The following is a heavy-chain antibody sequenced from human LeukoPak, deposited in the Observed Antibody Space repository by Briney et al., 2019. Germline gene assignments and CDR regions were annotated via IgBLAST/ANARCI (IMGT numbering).Heavy chain of an antibody. CDR2: ISGSGGST. CDR1: GFTFSSYA. J-gene: IGHJ5*02. Sequence: GGSLRLSCAASGFTFSSYAMSWVRQAPGKGLEWVLAISGSGGSTYYADSVKGRFTISRDNSKNTLYLQMNSLRAEDTAVYYCAKDPYSSGPTGWFDPWGQGTLVTVSS. D-gene: IGHD6-19*01. V-gene: IGHV3-23*01. CDR3: AKDPYSSGPTGWFDP.